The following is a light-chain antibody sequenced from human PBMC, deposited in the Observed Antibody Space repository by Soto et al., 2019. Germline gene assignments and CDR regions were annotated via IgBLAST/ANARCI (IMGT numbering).Light chain of an antibody. CDR2: DVT. CDR1: SSDIGFYNY. CDR3: GSYTSSSTSVI. J-gene: IGLJ2*01. Sequence: LTQPASLSGSPGQSITISCAGTSSDIGFYNYVSWYQQHPGQAPKLIIYDVTHRPTGVSDRFSGSKSGSAAALTISGLQPADEADYYCGSYTSSSTSVIFGRGTKVTVL. V-gene: IGLV2-14*03.